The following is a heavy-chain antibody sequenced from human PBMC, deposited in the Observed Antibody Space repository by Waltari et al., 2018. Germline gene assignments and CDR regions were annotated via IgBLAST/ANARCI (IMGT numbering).Heavy chain of an antibody. D-gene: IGHD3-3*01. V-gene: IGHV3-23*01. CDR2: ISGSGDNT. J-gene: IGHJ4*02. Sequence: EVQLLESGGGLVQPGGSLTLSCTASGFTFSIDAMNWVRQAPGKGLEWVSGISGSGDNTYYADSVRGRFTISRDNSENTVYLQMNSLRAEDTAVYYCARADFWSGYLFDFWGQGTLVTVSS. CDR1: GFTFSIDA. CDR3: ARADFWSGYLFDF.